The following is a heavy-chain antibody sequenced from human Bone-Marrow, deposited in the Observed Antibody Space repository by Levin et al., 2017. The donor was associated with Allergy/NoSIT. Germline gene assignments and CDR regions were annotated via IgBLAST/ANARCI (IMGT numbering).Heavy chain of an antibody. D-gene: IGHD2-15*01. Sequence: TGGSLRLSCVASGFRFRDHGMHWVRQAPGKGLEWVGIIWYDGTNKYYADSVKGRFTISRDNSKTTLHLQMNSLRGEDTAVYYCAKDRSGEVVPDYWGQGTLVTVSS. V-gene: IGHV3-30*02. CDR3: AKDRSGEVVPDY. CDR2: IWYDGTNK. CDR1: GFRFRDHG. J-gene: IGHJ4*02.